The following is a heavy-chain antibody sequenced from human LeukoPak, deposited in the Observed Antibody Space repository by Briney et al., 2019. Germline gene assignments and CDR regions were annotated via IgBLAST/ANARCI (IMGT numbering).Heavy chain of an antibody. CDR3: AREIIVGSWYAPRQAEYYFDY. D-gene: IGHD6-13*01. V-gene: IGHV1-2*02. J-gene: IGHJ4*02. CDR2: INPNSGGT. CDR1: GYTFTGYY. Sequence: GASVKVSCKASGYTFTGYYMHWVRQAPGQGLEWMGWINPNSGGTNYAQKFQGRVTMTRDTSISTAYMELSRLRSDDTAVYYCAREIIVGSWYAPRQAEYYFDYWGQGTLVTVSS.